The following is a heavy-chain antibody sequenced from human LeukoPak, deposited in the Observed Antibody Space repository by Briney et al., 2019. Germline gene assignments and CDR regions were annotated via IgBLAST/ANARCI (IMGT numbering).Heavy chain of an antibody. Sequence: GGSLRLSCAASGLTFSSYAMNWVRQASGKGLEWVSGISGSGGATYYADSVKGRFTISRDNSKNTLYLQMNSLRAEDTAVYYCARLPSYYYGSGSYEYFDYWGQGTLVTVSS. CDR1: GLTFSSYA. V-gene: IGHV3-23*01. CDR3: ARLPSYYYGSGSYEYFDY. J-gene: IGHJ4*02. CDR2: ISGSGGAT. D-gene: IGHD3-10*01.